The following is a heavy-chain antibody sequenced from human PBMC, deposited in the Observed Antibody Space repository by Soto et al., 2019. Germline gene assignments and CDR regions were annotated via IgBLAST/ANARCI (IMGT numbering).Heavy chain of an antibody. CDR2: IYYSGYT. CDR3: ARNVGYYYMDV. Sequence: SETLSLTCIVSGGSISDYFWTWIRQPPGKGLEWIGYIYYSGYTNYNPSLKSRVTISVDTSKNQFSLKLSSVTAADTAIYYCARNVGYYYMDVWGKGTTVTVSS. D-gene: IGHD1-26*01. V-gene: IGHV4-59*01. J-gene: IGHJ6*03. CDR1: GGSISDYF.